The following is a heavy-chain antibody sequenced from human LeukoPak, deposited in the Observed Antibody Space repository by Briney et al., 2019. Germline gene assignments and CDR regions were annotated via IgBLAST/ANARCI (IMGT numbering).Heavy chain of an antibody. V-gene: IGHV3-21*01. CDR1: GFTFSSYS. CDR3: ARVVVVAATDYFDC. D-gene: IGHD2-15*01. Sequence: GGSLRLSCAASGFTFSSYSMNWVRQAPGKGLEWVSSISSSSSYIYYADSVKGRFTTSRDNAKNSLYLQMNSLRAEDTAVYYCARVVVVAATDYFDCWGQGTLVTVSS. J-gene: IGHJ4*02. CDR2: ISSSSSYI.